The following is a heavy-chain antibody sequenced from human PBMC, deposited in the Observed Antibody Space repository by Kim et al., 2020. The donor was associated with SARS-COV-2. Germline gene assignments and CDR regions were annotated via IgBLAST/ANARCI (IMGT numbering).Heavy chain of an antibody. J-gene: IGHJ4*02. Sequence: GGSLRLSCAASGFTFSDYYMSWIRQAPGKGLEWVSYISSSGSTIYYADSVKGRFTISRDNAKNSLYLQMNSLRAEDTAVYYCVRVKTATIFGVVAATYYFDYWGQGTLVTVSS. V-gene: IGHV3-11*01. D-gene: IGHD3-3*01. CDR3: VRVKTATIFGVVAATYYFDY. CDR2: ISSSGSTI. CDR1: GFTFSDYY.